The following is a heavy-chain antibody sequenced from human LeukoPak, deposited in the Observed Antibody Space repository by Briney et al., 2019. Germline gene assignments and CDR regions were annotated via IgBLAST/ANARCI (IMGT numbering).Heavy chain of an antibody. V-gene: IGHV4-4*02. CDR2: VNLQGST. CDR3: TREGGPYRPLDY. J-gene: IGHJ4*02. CDR1: VGSISDTTW. Sequence: SESLSLTCGLSVGSISDTTWWAWVRQPPGKGREGIGEVNLQGSTNLNPSLKSRVAISVDKSEYHISLKLASVTAADTAVYYCTREGGPYRPLDYWGQGTLVTVAS.